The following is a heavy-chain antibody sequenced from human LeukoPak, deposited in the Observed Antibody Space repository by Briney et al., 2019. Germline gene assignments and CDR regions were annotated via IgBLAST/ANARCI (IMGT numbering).Heavy chain of an antibody. J-gene: IGHJ3*02. D-gene: IGHD1-26*01. CDR1: GFTFGDYA. V-gene: IGHV3-23*01. CDR3: AKDRYSGSYYGNDAFDI. CDR2: ISGSGGST. Sequence: QPGGSLRLSCTASGFTFGDYAMSWFRQAPGKGLEWVSAISGSGGSTYYADSVKGRFTISRDNSKNTLYLQMNSLRAEDTAVYYCAKDRYSGSYYGNDAFDIWGQGTMVTVSS.